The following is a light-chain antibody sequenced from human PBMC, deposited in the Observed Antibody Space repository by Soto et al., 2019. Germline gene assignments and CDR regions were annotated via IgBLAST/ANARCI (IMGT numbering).Light chain of an antibody. V-gene: IGKV3-15*01. CDR2: AAS. CDR1: QSVSSN. CDR3: QQYNKSPLFT. Sequence: EIVMTQSPVTLSVSPGERATLSCRASQSVSSNLAWYQQKPGQAPRLLIYAASTRATGIPARFSGSGSGTEFTLTISSLQSEDFAVYYCQQYNKSPLFTFGPGTKVDIK. J-gene: IGKJ3*01.